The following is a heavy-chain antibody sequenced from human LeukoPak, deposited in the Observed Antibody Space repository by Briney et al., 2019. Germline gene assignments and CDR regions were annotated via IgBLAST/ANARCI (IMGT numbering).Heavy chain of an antibody. CDR3: AKDAWSEGFDP. CDR1: GFTFDDYA. V-gene: IGHV3-9*01. J-gene: IGHJ5*02. D-gene: IGHD1-1*01. CDR2: ISWNSGSI. Sequence: GGSLRLSCAASGFTFDDYAMHWVRQAPGKGLEWVSGISWNSGSIGYADSVKGRFTISRDNSKNTLYLQMNSLRAEDTAVYYCAKDAWSEGFDPWGQGTLVTVSS.